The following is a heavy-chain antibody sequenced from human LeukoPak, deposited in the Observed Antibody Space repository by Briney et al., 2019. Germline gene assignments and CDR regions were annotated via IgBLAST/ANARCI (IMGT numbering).Heavy chain of an antibody. D-gene: IGHD4-17*01. Sequence: SETLSLTCTVSGGSISSSSYYWGWIRQPPGKGLEWIGSIYYSGSTYYNPSLKSRVTISVDTSKNQFSLKLSSVTAADTAVYYCARLSTAVTTNWFDPWGQGTLVTVSP. CDR2: IYYSGST. CDR3: ARLSTAVTTNWFDP. CDR1: GGSISSSSYY. V-gene: IGHV4-39*01. J-gene: IGHJ5*02.